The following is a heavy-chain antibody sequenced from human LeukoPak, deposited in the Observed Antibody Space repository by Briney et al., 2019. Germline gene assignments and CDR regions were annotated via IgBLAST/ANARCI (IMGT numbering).Heavy chain of an antibody. V-gene: IGHV3-21*01. D-gene: IGHD3-10*01. Sequence: PGGSLRLSCAASGFTFSSYSMNWVRQAPGKGLEWVSSISDSSSYIYYSDSVKGRFTISRDTAKNSLYLQMNSLRAEDTAVYYCAREGSMLRGVSAFDIWGQGTMVTVSS. CDR3: AREGSMLRGVSAFDI. CDR2: ISDSSSYI. J-gene: IGHJ3*02. CDR1: GFTFSSYS.